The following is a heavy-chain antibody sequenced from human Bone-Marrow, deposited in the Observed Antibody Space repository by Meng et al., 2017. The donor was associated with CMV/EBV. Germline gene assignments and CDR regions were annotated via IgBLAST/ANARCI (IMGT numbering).Heavy chain of an antibody. V-gene: IGHV1-69*10. D-gene: IGHD6-13*01. CDR1: GYTFTGYY. CDR3: ARDHRAQQLGRYGMDV. CDR2: IIPILGIA. Sequence: SVKVSCKASGYTFTGYYMHWVRQAPGQGLEWMGGIIPILGIANYAQKFQGRVTITADKSTSTAYMELSSLRSEDTAVYYCARDHRAQQLGRYGMDVWGQGTTVTVSS. J-gene: IGHJ6*02.